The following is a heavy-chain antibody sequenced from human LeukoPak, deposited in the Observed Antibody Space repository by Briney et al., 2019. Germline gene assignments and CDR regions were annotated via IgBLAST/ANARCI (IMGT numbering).Heavy chain of an antibody. V-gene: IGHV3-20*04. CDR1: GFTFDDYG. CDR3: AKDDYYDILTGQNWFDP. Sequence: GGSLRLSCAASGFTFDDYGMSWVRQAPGKGLEWVSGINWNGGSTGYADSVKGRFTISRDNAKNSLYLQMNSLRAEDTALYYCAKDDYYDILTGQNWFDPWGQGTLVTVSS. J-gene: IGHJ5*02. CDR2: INWNGGST. D-gene: IGHD3-9*01.